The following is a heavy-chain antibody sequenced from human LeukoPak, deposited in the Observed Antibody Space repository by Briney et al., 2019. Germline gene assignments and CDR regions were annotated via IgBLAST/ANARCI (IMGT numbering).Heavy chain of an antibody. CDR3: ARLSTVTTSFDY. CDR2: IYHSGTT. Sequence: SETLSLTCTVSGYSISSGYFWGWIRQPPGKGLEWIGSIYHSGTTHYNPSLKSRVTMSVDTSKNQFSLKLSSVTAADTAVYYCARLSTVTTSFDYWGQGTLVTVSS. CDR1: GYSISSGYF. D-gene: IGHD4-17*01. V-gene: IGHV4-38-2*02. J-gene: IGHJ4*02.